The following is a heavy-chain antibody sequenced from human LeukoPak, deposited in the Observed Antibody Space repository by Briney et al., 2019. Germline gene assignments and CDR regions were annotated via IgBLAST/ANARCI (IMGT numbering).Heavy chain of an antibody. V-gene: IGHV3-48*01. CDR3: ARDQDWAFDY. CDR1: GGSISNSDW. Sequence: GTLSLTCTIFGGSISNSDWWSWVRQAPGKGLEWVSYISGSSTTIDYADSAKGRFIISRDNAKKSLYLQMNNLRAEDTAVYYCARDQDWAFDYWGQGILVTVSS. D-gene: IGHD3/OR15-3a*01. CDR2: ISGSSTTI. J-gene: IGHJ4*02.